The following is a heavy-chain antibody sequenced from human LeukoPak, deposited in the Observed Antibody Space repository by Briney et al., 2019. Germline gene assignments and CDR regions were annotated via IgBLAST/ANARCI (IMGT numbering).Heavy chain of an antibody. CDR2: IYYSGST. J-gene: IGHJ4*02. V-gene: IGHV4-39*01. Sequence: SETLSLTCTVSGGSISSSSYYWGWIRQPPGKGLEWLGSIYYSGSTYYNPSLKSRVTISVDTSKNQFSLKLSSVTAADTAVYYCARQGRGGNRNFDYWGQGTLVTVSS. CDR3: ARQGRGGNRNFDY. CDR1: GGSISSSSYY. D-gene: IGHD1-14*01.